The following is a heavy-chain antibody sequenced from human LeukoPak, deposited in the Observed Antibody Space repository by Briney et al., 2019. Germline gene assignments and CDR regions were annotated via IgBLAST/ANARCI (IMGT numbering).Heavy chain of an antibody. D-gene: IGHD4-17*01. CDR2: ISYDGSNK. V-gene: IGHV3-30*18. J-gene: IGHJ6*02. CDR3: AKVETTVSTPDYYYYGMDV. Sequence: GGSLRLSCAASGFTFSSYGMHWVRQAPGKGLEWVADISYDGSNKYYADSVKGRFTISRDNSKNTLYLQMNSLRAEDTAVYYCAKVETTVSTPDYYYYGMDVWGQGTTVTVSS. CDR1: GFTFSSYG.